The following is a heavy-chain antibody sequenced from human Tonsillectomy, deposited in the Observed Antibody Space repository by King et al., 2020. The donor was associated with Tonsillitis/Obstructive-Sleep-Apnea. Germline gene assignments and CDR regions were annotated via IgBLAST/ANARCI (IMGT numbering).Heavy chain of an antibody. Sequence: VQLVESGGGLVKPGGSLRLSCAASGFTFSSYSMNWVRQAPGKGLEWVSSISSSSSYIYYADSVKGRFTISRDNAKNSLYLKMNSLRAENTAVYYCARAARPYNSSSSYWCDAWGQGTLVTVSS. CDR1: GFTFSSYS. CDR2: ISSSSSYI. V-gene: IGHV3-21*01. J-gene: IGHJ5*02. CDR3: ARAARPYNSSSSYWCDA. D-gene: IGHD6-6*01.